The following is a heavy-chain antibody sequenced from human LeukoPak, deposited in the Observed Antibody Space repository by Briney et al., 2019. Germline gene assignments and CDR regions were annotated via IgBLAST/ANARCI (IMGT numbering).Heavy chain of an antibody. D-gene: IGHD4-17*01. V-gene: IGHV3-48*03. CDR3: ARDSSTVTTDLDY. J-gene: IGHJ4*02. Sequence: GGSLRLSCAASGFTFSNYAMNWVRQAPGKGLEWVSYISSSGSTIYSADSVKGRFTISRDNAKNSLYLQMNSLRAEDTAVYYCARDSSTVTTDLDYWGQGTLVTVSS. CDR1: GFTFSNYA. CDR2: ISSSGSTI.